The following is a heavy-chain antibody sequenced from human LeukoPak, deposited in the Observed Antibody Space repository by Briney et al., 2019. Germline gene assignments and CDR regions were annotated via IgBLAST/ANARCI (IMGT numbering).Heavy chain of an antibody. CDR1: GFTVSSNY. CDR2: IYSGGST. Sequence: PGGSLRLSCAASGFTVSSNYMSWVRQAPGKGLEWVSVIYSGGSTYYADSVKGRFTISRDNSKNTLYLQMNSLRAEDTAVYYCARVPLTYCSSTSCRREHYYYMDVWGKGTTVTVSS. V-gene: IGHV3-53*01. CDR3: ARVPLTYCSSTSCRREHYYYMDV. J-gene: IGHJ6*03. D-gene: IGHD2-2*01.